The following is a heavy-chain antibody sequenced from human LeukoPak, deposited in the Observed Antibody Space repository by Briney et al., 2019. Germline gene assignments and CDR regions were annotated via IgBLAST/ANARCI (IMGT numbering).Heavy chain of an antibody. V-gene: IGHV4-38-2*02. CDR2: MFHSGST. J-gene: IGHJ3*02. D-gene: IGHD1-1*01. Sequence: SETLSLTCTVSGYSITRGYFWGWIRQSPGKGLEWIASMFHSGSTYYNPSLKSRVTMSVDTSKNQFSLKLSSVTAADTAVYYCARVYNWNDVAFDIWGQGTMVTVSS. CDR1: GYSITRGYF. CDR3: ARVYNWNDVAFDI.